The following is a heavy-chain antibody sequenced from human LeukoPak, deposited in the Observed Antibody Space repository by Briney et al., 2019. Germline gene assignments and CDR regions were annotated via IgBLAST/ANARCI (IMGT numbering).Heavy chain of an antibody. Sequence: GGSLRLSCAGCGFTFSTSAMNWVRQVPGKGLEWVSSIDYDGSHIYYSASVKGRFSISRDNARDSVYLQMDSLRAEDTAVYYCGRDPERYLRTGHYDYWGQGTLVIVSS. CDR3: GRDPERYLRTGHYDY. J-gene: IGHJ4*02. D-gene: IGHD3-10*02. V-gene: IGHV3-21*01. CDR1: GFTFSTSA. CDR2: IDYDGSHI.